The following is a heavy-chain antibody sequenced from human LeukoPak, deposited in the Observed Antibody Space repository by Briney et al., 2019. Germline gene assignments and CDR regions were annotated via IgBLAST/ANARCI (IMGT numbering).Heavy chain of an antibody. CDR3: ARDRGNQRGHYYYYMDV. V-gene: IGHV3-7*01. CDR1: GFTFSKHW. J-gene: IGHJ6*03. D-gene: IGHD1-14*01. Sequence: GGSLRLSCAASGFTFSKHWMSWVRQAPGKGLEWVANIKQDGSEKYYVDSVKGRFTISRDNAKNSLYLQMNSLRAEDTAVYYCARDRGNQRGHYYYYMDVWGKGTTVTVSS. CDR2: IKQDGSEK.